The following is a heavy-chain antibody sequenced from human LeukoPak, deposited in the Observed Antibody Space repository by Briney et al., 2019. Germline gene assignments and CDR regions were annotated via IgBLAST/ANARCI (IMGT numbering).Heavy chain of an antibody. CDR2: INPNSGDT. D-gene: IGHD4-11*01. CDR1: GYTFTGYY. Sequence: GASVKVSCKASGYTFTGYYMHWVRQAPGQGLEWMGWINPNSGDTNYAQKFQGRVTMTRDTSISTAYMELSRLRSDDTAVYYCARPRRGYSNYVDWGQGTLVTVSS. CDR3: ARPRRGYSNYVD. V-gene: IGHV1-2*02. J-gene: IGHJ4*02.